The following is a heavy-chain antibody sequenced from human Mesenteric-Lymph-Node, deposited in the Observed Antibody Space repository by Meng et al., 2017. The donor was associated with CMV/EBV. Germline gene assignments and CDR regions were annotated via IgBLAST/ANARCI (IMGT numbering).Heavy chain of an antibody. CDR3: ARVKYCSSTSCYPPAEYFQH. V-gene: IGHV1-2*02. Sequence: ASVKVSCKASGYTFTHYYIHWVRQAPGQGLEWVGRISPDSGGTKYAQKFQGRVTMTRDTSISTAYMDLSRLISDDTAVYYCARVKYCSSTSCYPPAEYFQHWGQGTLVTVSS. CDR2: ISPDSGGT. D-gene: IGHD2-2*01. CDR1: GYTFTHYY. J-gene: IGHJ1*01.